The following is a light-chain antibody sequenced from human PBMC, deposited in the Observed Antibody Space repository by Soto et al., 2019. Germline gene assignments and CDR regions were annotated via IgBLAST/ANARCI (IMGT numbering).Light chain of an antibody. Sequence: EIQMTQGPSSLSASVGDRGTITCRASQSISSYLNWYQQKPGKAPKLLIYNASSLESGVPSRFSGSRSRTEFTLTIRSLQPDDFATYYCQQYNTYPWTFGQGAKVDIK. CDR3: QQYNTYPWT. CDR2: NAS. CDR1: QSISSY. J-gene: IGKJ1*01. V-gene: IGKV1-5*03.